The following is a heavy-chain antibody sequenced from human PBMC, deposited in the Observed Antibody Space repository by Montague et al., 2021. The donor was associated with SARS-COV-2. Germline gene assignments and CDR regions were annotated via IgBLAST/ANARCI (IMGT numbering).Heavy chain of an antibody. J-gene: IGHJ5*02. CDR1: GFTFSSYA. CDR3: AKSVEPYGDYVGWFDP. D-gene: IGHD4-17*01. Sequence: SLRLSCAATGFTFSSYAMHWVRQAPGKGLEWVAVIWYDGSNKYYADSVKGRFTISRDNSKNTLYLQMNSLRAEDTAAYYCAKSVEPYGDYVGWFDPWGQGTLVTVSS. CDR2: IWYDGSNK. V-gene: IGHV3-33*06.